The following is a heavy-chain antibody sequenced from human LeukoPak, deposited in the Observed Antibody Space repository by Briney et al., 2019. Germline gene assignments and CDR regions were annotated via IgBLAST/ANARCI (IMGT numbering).Heavy chain of an antibody. Sequence: ASVKVSCKASGYTFTSYAMNWVRQAPGQGLEWMGWINTNTGNLTYAQGFTGRFVFSLDTSVSTAYLQISSLKAEDTAVYYCARAFNDIPYYDSSGYRGGLDYWGQGTLVTVSS. CDR1: GYTFTSYA. CDR3: ARAFNDIPYYDSSGYRGGLDY. D-gene: IGHD3-22*01. J-gene: IGHJ4*02. CDR2: INTNTGNL. V-gene: IGHV7-4-1*02.